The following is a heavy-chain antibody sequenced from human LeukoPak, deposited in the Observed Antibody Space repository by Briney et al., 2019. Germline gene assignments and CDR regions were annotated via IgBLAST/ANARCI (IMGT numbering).Heavy chain of an antibody. J-gene: IGHJ4*02. CDR2: ISSSSSTI. D-gene: IGHD4-23*01. CDR1: GFTFSSYS. CDR3: ARGTGVTTVVTEHIDY. V-gene: IGHV3-48*01. Sequence: PGGSLRLSCAASGFTFSSYSMNWVRQAPGKGLEWVSYISSSSSTIYYADSVKGRFTISRDNAKNSLYLQMNSLRAEDTAVYYCARGTGVTTVVTEHIDYWGQGTLVTVSS.